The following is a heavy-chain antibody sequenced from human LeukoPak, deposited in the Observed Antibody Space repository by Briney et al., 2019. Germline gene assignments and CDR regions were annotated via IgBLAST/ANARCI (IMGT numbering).Heavy chain of an antibody. D-gene: IGHD3-3*01. J-gene: IGHJ3*02. CDR2: INWNGGST. Sequence: GGSLRLSCAASGFTFDDYGMSWVRQAPGKGLEWVSGINWNGGSTGYADSVKGRFTISRDSAKNSLYMQMNSLRAEDTALYYCARGQFPRWYDFWSGYPHFDAFDIWGQGTMVTVSS. CDR3: ARGQFPRWYDFWSGYPHFDAFDI. CDR1: GFTFDDYG. V-gene: IGHV3-20*04.